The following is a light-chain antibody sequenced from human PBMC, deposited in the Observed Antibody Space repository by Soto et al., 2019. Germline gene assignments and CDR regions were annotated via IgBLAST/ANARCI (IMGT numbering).Light chain of an antibody. J-gene: IGKJ4*01. CDR2: KAS. CDR1: QSISSW. V-gene: IGKV1-5*03. Sequence: DIQMTQSPSTLSASVGDRVTITCRASQSISSWLAWYQQKPGKAPNLLIYKASSLESGVPSRFSGSGSGTEVTLPISSLQPDDFATYYCQQYNSYPLTFGGGTKVEIK. CDR3: QQYNSYPLT.